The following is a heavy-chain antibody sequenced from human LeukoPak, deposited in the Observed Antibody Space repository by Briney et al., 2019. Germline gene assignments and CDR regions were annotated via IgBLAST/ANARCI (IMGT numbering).Heavy chain of an antibody. Sequence: GASVKVSCKASGYTFTGYYMHWVRQAPGQGLEWMGGIIPIFGTANYAQKFQGRVTFTTDESTSTAYMELSSLRSEDTAVYYCARTRPGVGDSGSYLAAYYYMDVWGKGTTVTVSS. CDR1: GYTFTGYY. CDR3: ARTRPGVGDSGSYLAAYYYMDV. V-gene: IGHV1-69*05. J-gene: IGHJ6*03. D-gene: IGHD1-26*01. CDR2: IIPIFGTA.